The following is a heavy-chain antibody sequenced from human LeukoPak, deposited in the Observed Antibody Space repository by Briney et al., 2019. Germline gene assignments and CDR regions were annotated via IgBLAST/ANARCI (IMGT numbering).Heavy chain of an antibody. J-gene: IGHJ4*02. Sequence: PSETLSLTCTVSGGSISSYYWSWIRQPPGKGLEWIWYIYYSGSTNYNPSLKSRVTISVDTSKNQFSLKLSSVTAADTAVYYCARGFSGLFDYWGQGTLVTVSS. CDR1: GGSISSYY. CDR3: ARGFSGLFDY. CDR2: IYYSGST. V-gene: IGHV4-59*08. D-gene: IGHD6-19*01.